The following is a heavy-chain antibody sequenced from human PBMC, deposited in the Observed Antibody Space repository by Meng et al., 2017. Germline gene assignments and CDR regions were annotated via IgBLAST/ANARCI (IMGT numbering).Heavy chain of an antibody. Sequence: SVKVPCKASGGTFSSYAISWVRQAPGQGLEWMGGIIPIFGTANYAQKFQGRVTITADESTSTAYMELSSLRSEDTAVYYCARDTYSSGNYWYFDLWGRGTLVTVSS. CDR2: IIPIFGTA. D-gene: IGHD6-19*01. V-gene: IGHV1-69*13. CDR1: GGTFSSYA. J-gene: IGHJ2*01. CDR3: ARDTYSSGNYWYFDL.